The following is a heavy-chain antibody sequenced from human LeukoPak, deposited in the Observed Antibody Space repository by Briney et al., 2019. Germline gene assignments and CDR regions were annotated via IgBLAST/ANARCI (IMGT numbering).Heavy chain of an antibody. V-gene: IGHV3-64D*06. J-gene: IGHJ4*02. D-gene: IGHD3-10*01. CDR2: ISSNGGST. CDR1: GFTFSSYA. CDR3: VKGLTYYYGSGSYPFDY. Sequence: GGSLRPSCSASGFTFSSYAMHWVRQAPGKGLEYVSAISSNGGSTYYADSVKGRFTISRDNSKNTLYLQMSSLRAEDTAVYYCVKGLTYYYGSGSYPFDYWGQGTLVTVSS.